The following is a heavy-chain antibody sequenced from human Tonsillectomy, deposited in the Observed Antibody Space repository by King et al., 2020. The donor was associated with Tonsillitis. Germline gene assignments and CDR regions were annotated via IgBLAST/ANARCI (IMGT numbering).Heavy chain of an antibody. J-gene: IGHJ3*01. CDR2: IRGSGDTT. CDR3: VKEASDIVTGYYLGDAFDV. V-gene: IGHV3-23*04. D-gene: IGHD3-9*01. Sequence: EVQLVESGGGLAQPGGSLRLSCAVSGFKFSSYAMSWVRQAPGRGLEWVSAIRGSGDTTHYADSVNHRFTISRDNSKNTVYLQMFSLTAEDTAIYYCVKEASDIVTGYYLGDAFDVWGRGTMVTVSS. CDR1: GFKFSSYA.